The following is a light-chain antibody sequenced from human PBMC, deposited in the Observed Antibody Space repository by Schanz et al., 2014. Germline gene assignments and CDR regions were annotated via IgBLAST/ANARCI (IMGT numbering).Light chain of an antibody. J-gene: IGLJ3*02. Sequence: QSVLTQPPSISAAPGQEVTISCSGSSSNIANNYVSWYQQLPGSAPKLLIYDNSRRPSGIPDRFSGSKSGTSATLGITGLQAEDEADYYCSSYAGSNTWVFGGRTKLTVL. CDR1: SSNIANNY. CDR3: SSYAGSNTWV. V-gene: IGLV1-51*01. CDR2: DNS.